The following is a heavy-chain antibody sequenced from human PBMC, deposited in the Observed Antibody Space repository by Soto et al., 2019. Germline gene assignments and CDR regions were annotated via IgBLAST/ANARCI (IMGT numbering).Heavy chain of an antibody. CDR2: IIPIFGTA. D-gene: IGHD2-15*01. V-gene: IGHV1-69*06. Sequence: GASAEVSCKDSGGTLRSYAISWVRQATGQGLEWMGGIIPIFGTANYAQKFQGRVTITADKSTSTAYMELSSLRSEDTAVYYCAGQAVYCSGGSCYWEGGFDPWGQGTLVTVSS. J-gene: IGHJ5*02. CDR3: AGQAVYCSGGSCYWEGGFDP. CDR1: GGTLRSYA.